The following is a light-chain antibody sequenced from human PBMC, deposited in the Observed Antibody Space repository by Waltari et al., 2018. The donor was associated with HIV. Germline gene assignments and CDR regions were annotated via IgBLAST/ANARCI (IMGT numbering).Light chain of an antibody. CDR3: SSYAGSNNLL. Sequence: QSALTQPPSASGSPGQSVTISCTGTSSDVGGYTYVSWYQQHPGKAPKPMSYEVSKRPSGVPDRFSGSKSGNTASLTVSGLQAEDEADYYCSSYAGSNNLLFGGGTKLTVL. CDR2: EVS. V-gene: IGLV2-8*01. CDR1: SSDVGGYTY. J-gene: IGLJ2*01.